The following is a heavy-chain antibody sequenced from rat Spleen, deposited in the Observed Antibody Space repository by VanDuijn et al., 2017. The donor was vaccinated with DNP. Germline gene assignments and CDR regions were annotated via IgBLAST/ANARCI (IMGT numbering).Heavy chain of an antibody. D-gene: IGHD5-1*01. CDR1: GFTFTKYW. J-gene: IGHJ4*01. CDR3: ARVQLGYYALDA. CDR2: VMYEESRT. Sequence: EVQLVESGGGLVQPGRSLKLSCVASGFTFTKYWMYWIRQAPKKGLEWVATVMYEESRTYYRDSVKGRFTISRDNAKNTQYLQMDSLRSEETATYYCARVQLGYYALDAWGQGTSVTVSS. V-gene: IGHV5-7*01.